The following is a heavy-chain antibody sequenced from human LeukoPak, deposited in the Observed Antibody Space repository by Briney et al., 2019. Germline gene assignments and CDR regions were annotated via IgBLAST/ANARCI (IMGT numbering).Heavy chain of an antibody. CDR3: ARDGSTGWHYFEY. V-gene: IGHV3-23*03. J-gene: IGHJ4*02. D-gene: IGHD6-19*01. CDR1: GFIVSSSY. CDR2: MYSDGGT. Sequence: GSLRLSCAASGFIVSSSYMICVRQATGQGLEWVSVMYSDGGTSFAGNTYYADSVEGRFTISRDNSKNTLYLQMSSMRSEDTAVYYGARDGSTGWHYFEYWGQGTLVTVSS.